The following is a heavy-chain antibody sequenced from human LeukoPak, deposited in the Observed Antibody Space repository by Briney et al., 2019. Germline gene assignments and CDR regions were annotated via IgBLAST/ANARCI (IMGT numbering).Heavy chain of an antibody. CDR3: ASPGGDGYHPDY. CDR1: GFTFSSYS. D-gene: IGHD5-24*01. CDR2: ISSDSRTI. Sequence: GGSLRLSCAASGFTFSSYSMNWVRQAPGKGLEWVSYISSDSRTIYYADSVKGRFTISRDNAKNSLYLQMNSLRAEDTAVYYCASPGGDGYHPDYWGQGTLVTVSS. J-gene: IGHJ4*02. V-gene: IGHV3-48*01.